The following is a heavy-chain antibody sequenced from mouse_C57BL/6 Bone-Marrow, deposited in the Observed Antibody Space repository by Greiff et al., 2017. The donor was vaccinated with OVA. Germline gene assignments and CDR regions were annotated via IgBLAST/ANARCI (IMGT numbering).Heavy chain of an antibody. CDR1: GFTFSSYA. CDR3: ASITTVAGAY. Sequence: EVHLVESGGGLVKPGGSLKLSCAASGFTFSSYAMSWVRQTPEKRLEWVATISDGGSYTYYPDNVKGRFTISRDNAKNNLYLQMSHLKSEDTAMYYCASITTVAGAYWGQGTLVTVSA. J-gene: IGHJ3*01. CDR2: ISDGGSYT. D-gene: IGHD1-1*01. V-gene: IGHV5-4*01.